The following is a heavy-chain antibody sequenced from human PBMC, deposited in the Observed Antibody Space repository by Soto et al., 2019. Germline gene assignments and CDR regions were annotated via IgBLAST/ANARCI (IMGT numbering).Heavy chain of an antibody. Sequence: GASVKVSCKASGGTFSSYTISWVRQAPGQGLEWMGRIIPILGIANYAQKFQGRVTITADKSTSTAYMELSSLRSEDTAVYYCARDEVVVNDYYYYYYMDVWGKGTTVTVSS. D-gene: IGHD3-22*01. CDR3: ARDEVVVNDYYYYYYMDV. V-gene: IGHV1-69*04. J-gene: IGHJ6*03. CDR1: GGTFSSYT. CDR2: IIPILGIA.